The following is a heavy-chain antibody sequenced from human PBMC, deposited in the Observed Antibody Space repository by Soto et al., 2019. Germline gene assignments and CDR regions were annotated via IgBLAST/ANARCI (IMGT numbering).Heavy chain of an antibody. CDR1: EVTLSIYA. CDR3: AKCAVLVTTSGGWCNWFDP. V-gene: IGHV3-23*01. J-gene: IGHJ5*02. CDR2: ISGSGGGT. Sequence: VGSLRLCCTASEVTLSIYAMSWVSPAPGKGLGWVSAISGSGGGTYYADSVKGRFTISRDNSKNTLHLQMNSLRAEDTAVYYCAKCAVLVTTSGGWCNWFDPWGQGTLVTV. D-gene: IGHD2-21*02.